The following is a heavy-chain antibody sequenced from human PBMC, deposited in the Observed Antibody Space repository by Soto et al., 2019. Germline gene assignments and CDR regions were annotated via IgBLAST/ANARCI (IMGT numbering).Heavy chain of an antibody. CDR2: IYISGII. CDR1: GVSISNYY. Sequence: QVQLQESGPGLVKPSETLSLTCTVSGVSISNYYWSWVRQAAGKGLEWIGRIYISGIIDQNPSLKGRITMSGDRSKNQVSLDLTSVTAADTAVYYWARAANFGDLYYWGQGILVTVSS. V-gene: IGHV4-4*07. D-gene: IGHD3-10*01. CDR3: ARAANFGDLYY. J-gene: IGHJ4*02.